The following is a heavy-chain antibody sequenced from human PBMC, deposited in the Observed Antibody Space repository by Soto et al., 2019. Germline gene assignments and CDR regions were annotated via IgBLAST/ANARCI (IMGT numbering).Heavy chain of an antibody. D-gene: IGHD1-1*01. V-gene: IGHV3-74*01. CDR1: GMNIGCAG. CDR2: INDYGTTI. J-gene: IGHJ5*01. CDR3: ARGGLDPFDS. Sequence: VGRLGQSYAPAGMNIGCAGMYWDRQAPGKGLVWVSRINDYGTTINYAESVEGRFTISRDDAKSEVYLQMNNLRAEDTAVYYCARGGLDPFDSWGQGALVTVS.